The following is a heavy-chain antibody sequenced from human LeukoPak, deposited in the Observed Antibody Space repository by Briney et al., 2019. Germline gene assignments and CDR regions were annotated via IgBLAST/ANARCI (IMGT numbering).Heavy chain of an antibody. CDR2: ISAHNGNT. J-gene: IGHJ6*03. CDR1: GYTFTSYG. Sequence: GASVKVSCKASGYTFTSYGISWVRQAPGQGLEWMGWISAHNGNTNYAQKLQGRVTMTTDTSTSTAYMELRSLRSDDTAVYYCARDDRLVPGASVDMDVWGKGTTVTVSS. V-gene: IGHV1-18*01. D-gene: IGHD3-9*01. CDR3: ARDDRLVPGASVDMDV.